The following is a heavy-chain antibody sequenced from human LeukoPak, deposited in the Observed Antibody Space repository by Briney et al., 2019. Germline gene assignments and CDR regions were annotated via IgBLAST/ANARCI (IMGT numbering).Heavy chain of an antibody. CDR3: ARDQFDIVVP. Sequence: GGSLRLSCAASGFTFSSYAMHWVRQAPGEGLEWVAVISYDGSNKYYADSVKGRFTISRDNSKNTLYLQMNSLRAEDTAVYYCARDQFDIVVPWGQGTLVTVSS. D-gene: IGHD2-2*01. V-gene: IGHV3-30-3*01. J-gene: IGHJ5*02. CDR1: GFTFSSYA. CDR2: ISYDGSNK.